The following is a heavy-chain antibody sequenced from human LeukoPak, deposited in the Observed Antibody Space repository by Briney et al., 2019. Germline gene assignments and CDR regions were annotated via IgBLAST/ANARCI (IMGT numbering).Heavy chain of an antibody. CDR3: AKERRVSSLAVAGTLDY. Sequence: GGSLRLSCTASGFTLSTYSMNWVRQAPGKGLEWVSAISGSGGSTYYADSVKGRFTISRDNSKNTLYLQMNSLRAEDTAVYYCAKERRVSSLAVAGTLDYWGQGTLVTVSS. CDR1: GFTLSTYS. CDR2: ISGSGGST. V-gene: IGHV3-23*01. D-gene: IGHD6-19*01. J-gene: IGHJ4*02.